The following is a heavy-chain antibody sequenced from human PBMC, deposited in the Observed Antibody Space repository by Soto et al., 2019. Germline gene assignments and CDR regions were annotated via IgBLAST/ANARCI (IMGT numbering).Heavy chain of an antibody. Sequence: QVQLVQSGAEVKKPGSSVKVSCKASGGTFSSYAISWVRQAPGQGLEWLGGIIPIFGTANYAQKFQGRVTITEDESTSTAYMELSSLRSEDTAVYYCAGTANHQEGYYYYYYGMDVWGQGTTVTVSS. CDR3: AGTANHQEGYYYYYYGMDV. CDR2: IIPIFGTA. V-gene: IGHV1-69*01. CDR1: GGTFSSYA. J-gene: IGHJ6*02.